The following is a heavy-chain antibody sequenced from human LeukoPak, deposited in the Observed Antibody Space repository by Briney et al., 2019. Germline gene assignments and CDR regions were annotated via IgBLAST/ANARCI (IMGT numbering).Heavy chain of an antibody. CDR2: ISAYNGNT. V-gene: IGHV1-18*01. CDR1: GYTLTSYG. J-gene: IGHJ6*03. D-gene: IGHD4-17*01. CDR3: ARGTVTTGGYYYYYMDV. Sequence: GASVKVSCKASGYTLTSYGISWVRQAPGQGLEWMGWISAYNGNTNYAQKLQGRVTMTTDTSTSTAYMELRSLRSDDTAVYYCARGTVTTGGYYYYYMDVWGKGTTVTVSS.